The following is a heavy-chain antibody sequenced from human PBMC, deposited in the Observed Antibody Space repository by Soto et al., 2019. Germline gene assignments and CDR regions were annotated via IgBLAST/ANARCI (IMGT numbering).Heavy chain of an antibody. CDR3: AKPHVSRYCSGGSCYVVDFDY. Sequence: ESGGGLVQPGGSLRLSCAASGFTFSSYAMSWVRQAPGKGLEWVSAISGSGGSTYYADSVKGRFTISRDNSKNTLYLQMNSLRAEDTAVYYCAKPHVSRYCSGGSCYVVDFDYWGQGTLVTVSS. V-gene: IGHV3-23*01. CDR2: ISGSGGST. CDR1: GFTFSSYA. D-gene: IGHD2-15*01. J-gene: IGHJ4*02.